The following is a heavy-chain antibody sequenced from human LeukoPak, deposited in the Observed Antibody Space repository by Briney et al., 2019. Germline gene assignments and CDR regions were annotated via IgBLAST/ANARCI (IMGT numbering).Heavy chain of an antibody. CDR3: ARDESGYCY. V-gene: IGHV3-7*01. D-gene: IGHD3-3*01. CDR2: IKKDGSEK. Sequence: GGSLRLSCAASGFTFSNFWMSWVRQAPGKGLEWVANIKKDGSEKYYVDSVKGRFTISRDNAKNSLYLQMNSLRAEDTAVYYCARDESGYCYWGQGTLATVSS. J-gene: IGHJ4*02. CDR1: GFTFSNFW.